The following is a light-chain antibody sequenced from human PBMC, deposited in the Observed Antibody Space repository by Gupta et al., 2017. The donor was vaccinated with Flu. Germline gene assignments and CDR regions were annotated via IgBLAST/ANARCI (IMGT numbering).Light chain of an antibody. CDR1: SSDVGGYDY. CDR2: EVT. Sequence: QSALTQPASVSGSPGQSITISCTGTSSDVGGYDYVPWYQQHPGKAPKLMIYEVTNRPSGVSNRFSGSKSANTASLTISGLQAEDEADYYCSSYTSSSTDVFGTGTKVTVL. V-gene: IGLV2-14*01. CDR3: SSYTSSSTDV. J-gene: IGLJ1*01.